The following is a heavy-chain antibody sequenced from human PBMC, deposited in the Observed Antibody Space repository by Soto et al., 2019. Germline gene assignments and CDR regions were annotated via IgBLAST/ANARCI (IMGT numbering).Heavy chain of an antibody. CDR3: EVTTGY. Sequence: ASVKVSCKASGYTFTDYDINWVRQASGQGLEYMGWMSPESGNTGYAPQFQGRVTMTRNTSISTAYMELSSLRSEDTAVYYCEVTTGYWGQGTKVTVSS. D-gene: IGHD2-21*02. V-gene: IGHV1-8*01. CDR1: GYTFTDYD. J-gene: IGHJ4*02. CDR2: MSPESGNT.